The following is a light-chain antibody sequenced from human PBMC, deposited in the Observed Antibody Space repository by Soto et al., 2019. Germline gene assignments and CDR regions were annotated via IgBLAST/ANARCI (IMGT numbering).Light chain of an antibody. CDR2: WAS. V-gene: IGKV4-1*01. J-gene: IGKJ4*01. Sequence: DIVITQSPDSLDVSLGERATINCKSSQSVLFSSNNKNAIAWYQQRPGQPPKLLIYWASTRESGVPDRFSGSGSGTDFTLTINTLQAEDVAVYYCQQYYVTPPTFGGGTKVEIK. CDR1: QSVLFSSNNKNA. CDR3: QQYYVTPPT.